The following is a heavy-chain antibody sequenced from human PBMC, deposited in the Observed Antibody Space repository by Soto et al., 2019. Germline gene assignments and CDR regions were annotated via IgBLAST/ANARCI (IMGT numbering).Heavy chain of an antibody. CDR2: IYYSGST. D-gene: IGHD3-3*01. CDR3: ARGANDFWSGYSNWFDP. V-gene: IGHV4-39*01. J-gene: IGHJ5*02. CDR1: GGSISSSSYY. Sequence: PSETLSLTCTVSGGSISSSSYYWGWIRQPPGKGLEWIGSIYYSGSTYYNPSLKSRVTISVDTSRNQFSLKLSSVTAADTAVYYCARGANDFWSGYSNWFDPWGQGTRVTVS.